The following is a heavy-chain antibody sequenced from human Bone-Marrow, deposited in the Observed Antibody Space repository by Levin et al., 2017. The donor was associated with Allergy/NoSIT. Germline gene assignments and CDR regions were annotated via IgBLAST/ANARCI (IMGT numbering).Heavy chain of an antibody. CDR3: VRGSYELLILYGMDV. CDR2: FDPEDGEL. CDR1: GSTLSELS. V-gene: IGHV1-24*01. D-gene: IGHD3-16*01. Sequence: GESLKISCKVSGSTLSELSIHWVRQAPGEGLEWMGGFDPEDGELMYAQKFQGRVTMTKDPSTDTTYMELSSLRSEDTAVYFCVRGSYELLILYGMDVWGQGTTVTVSS. J-gene: IGHJ6*02.